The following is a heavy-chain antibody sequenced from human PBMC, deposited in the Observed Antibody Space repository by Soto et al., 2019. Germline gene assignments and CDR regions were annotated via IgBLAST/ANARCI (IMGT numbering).Heavy chain of an antibody. J-gene: IGHJ4*02. CDR3: ARVKSGQTTVIGYFDY. V-gene: IGHV1-18*01. CDR2: ISAYNGNT. D-gene: IGHD4-17*01. CDR1: GYTFTSYG. Sequence: ASVKVSCKASGYTFTSYGISWVRQAPGQGLEWMGWISAYNGNTNYAQKLQGRVTMTTDTSTSTAYMELRSLRSDDTAVYYCARVKSGQTTVIGYFDYWGQGTLVTVS.